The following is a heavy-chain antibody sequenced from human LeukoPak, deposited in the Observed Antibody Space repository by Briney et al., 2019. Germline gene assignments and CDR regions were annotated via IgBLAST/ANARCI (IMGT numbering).Heavy chain of an antibody. V-gene: IGHV1-2*02. Sequence: ASVKVSCKASGYXFTGYYMHWVRQAPGQGLEWMGWINPNSGGTSYAQKFQGRVTMTRDTSVTTAYMELSRLRSDDTAVYYCARYSGYDEPFEYWGQGTLVTVSS. CDR3: ARYSGYDEPFEY. CDR1: GYXFTGYY. CDR2: INPNSGGT. J-gene: IGHJ4*02. D-gene: IGHD5-12*01.